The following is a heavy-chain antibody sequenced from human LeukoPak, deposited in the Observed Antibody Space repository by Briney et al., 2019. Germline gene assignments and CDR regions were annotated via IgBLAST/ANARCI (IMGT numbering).Heavy chain of an antibody. D-gene: IGHD6-6*01. CDR2: ISSSNSYI. CDR1: GFTFSSYS. J-gene: IGHJ4*02. Sequence: PGGSLRLSCAASGFTFSSYSMNWVRQAPGKGLEWVSSISSSNSYIYYADSVKGRFTISRDNAKNSLYLQMNSLRAEDTAVYYCARVEGYSSSAFDYWGQGTLVTVSS. V-gene: IGHV3-21*01. CDR3: ARVEGYSSSAFDY.